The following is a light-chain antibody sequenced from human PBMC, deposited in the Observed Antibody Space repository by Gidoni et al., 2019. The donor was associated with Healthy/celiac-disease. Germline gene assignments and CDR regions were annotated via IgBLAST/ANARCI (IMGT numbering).Light chain of an antibody. CDR1: QSVGSN. Sequence: EIVMTQPPATLSVSPGERATLSCRASQSVGSNLAWYQQKPGQAPRLLIYGASTRATGIPARFSGSGSGTEFTLTISSLQSEDFAVYYCQQYNNWPLCTFGGGTKVEIK. J-gene: IGKJ4*01. CDR3: QQYNNWPLCT. CDR2: GAS. V-gene: IGKV3D-15*01.